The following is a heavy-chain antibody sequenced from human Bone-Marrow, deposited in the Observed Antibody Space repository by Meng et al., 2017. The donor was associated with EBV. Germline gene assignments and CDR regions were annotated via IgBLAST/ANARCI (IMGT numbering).Heavy chain of an antibody. CDR1: GFTFSSYS. D-gene: IGHD3-10*01. V-gene: IGHV3-21*02. CDR3: AKELVQGGGWFDP. J-gene: IGHJ5*02. Sequence: EVQLVESGGGLVKPGGSLRLSCAASGFTFSSYSMNWVRQAPGKGLEWVSSISSSSSSYIFYGDSVKGRFTISRDNAKNSLYLQMNSLRAEDTAVYYCAKELVQGGGWFDPWGQGTLVTVSS. CDR2: ISSSSSSYI.